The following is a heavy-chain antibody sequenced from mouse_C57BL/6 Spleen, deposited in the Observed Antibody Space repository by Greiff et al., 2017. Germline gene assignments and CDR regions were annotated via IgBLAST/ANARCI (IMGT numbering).Heavy chain of an antibody. CDR2: IYPSDSET. CDR3: ARGGYDYPPFAY. Sequence: QVQLQQPGAELVRPGSSVKLSCKASGYTFTSYWMDWVKQRPGQGLEWIGNIYPSDSETHYNQKFKDKATLTVDKSSSTAYMQLSSLTSEDSAVYYCARGGYDYPPFAYWGQGTLVTVSA. J-gene: IGHJ3*01. D-gene: IGHD2-4*01. V-gene: IGHV1-61*01. CDR1: GYTFTSYW.